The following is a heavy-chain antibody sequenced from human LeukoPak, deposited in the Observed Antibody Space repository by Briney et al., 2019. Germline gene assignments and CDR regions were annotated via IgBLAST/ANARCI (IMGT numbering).Heavy chain of an antibody. CDR2: ISAYNGNT. J-gene: IGHJ5*02. D-gene: IGHD3-3*01. CDR1: GYTFTSYG. V-gene: IGHV1-18*01. CDR3: ARGVTIFGVVSGWFDP. Sequence: ASVKVSCKASGYTFTSYGISWVRQAPGQGLEWMGWISAYNGNTNYAQKLQGRVTMTTDTSTSTAYMELRSLRSGDTAVYYCARGVTIFGVVSGWFDPWGQGTLVTVSS.